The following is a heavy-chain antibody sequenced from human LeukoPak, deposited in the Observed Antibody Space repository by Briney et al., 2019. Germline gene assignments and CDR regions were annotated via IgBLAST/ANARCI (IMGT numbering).Heavy chain of an antibody. CDR1: GGSIHNSNYY. J-gene: IGHJ3*02. CDR2: ISESGST. Sequence: SETLSLTCTVSGGSIHNSNYYWGWIRQPPGKGLEWIGYISESGSTNSNPSLRSRVTLSVDTSKNQFSLKLSSVTAADTAMYYCARDRAARWDDAFDIWGQGTMVTVSS. CDR3: ARDRAARWDDAFDI. V-gene: IGHV4-61*05. D-gene: IGHD6-6*01.